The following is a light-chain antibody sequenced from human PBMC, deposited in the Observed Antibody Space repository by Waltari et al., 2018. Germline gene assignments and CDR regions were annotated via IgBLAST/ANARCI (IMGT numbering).Light chain of an antibody. V-gene: IGLV1-51*02. CDR2: ENN. CDR1: SPHIGENY. Sequence: QSILTQPPSISAAPGQRVTISCSGGSPHIGENYVSWYQQPPGTAPKLLIYENNKRPSGILDRFSGSKSGTADTLGITGLQTGDEADYYCGTWDNSLKTWVFGGGTKLTVL. CDR3: GTWDNSLKTWV. J-gene: IGLJ3*02.